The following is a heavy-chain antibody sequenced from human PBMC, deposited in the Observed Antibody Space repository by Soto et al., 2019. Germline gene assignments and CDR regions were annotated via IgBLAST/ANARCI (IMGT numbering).Heavy chain of an antibody. D-gene: IGHD3-16*02. J-gene: IGHJ6*02. CDR3: TTASYYDYVWGSYRYDYYYYGMDV. V-gene: IGHV3-15*07. CDR2: IKSKTDGGTT. CDR1: GFTFSNAW. Sequence: EVQLVESGGGLVKPGGSVRLSCAASGFTFSNAWMNWVRQAPGKGLEWVGRIKSKTDGGTTDYAAPVKGRFTISRDDSKNTLYLQMNSLKTEDTAVYYCTTASYYDYVWGSYRYDYYYYGMDVWGQETTVTVSS.